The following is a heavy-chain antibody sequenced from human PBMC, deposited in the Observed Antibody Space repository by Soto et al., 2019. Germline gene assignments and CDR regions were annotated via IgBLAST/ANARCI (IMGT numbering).Heavy chain of an antibody. D-gene: IGHD3-16*01. CDR3: VKLRGRAYYYYYMDV. V-gene: IGHV3-23*01. CDR2: GGSGGST. J-gene: IGHJ6*03. CDR1: GFTFSTYG. Sequence: DVQLLESGGGLVQRGGSLRLSCAASGFTFSTYGMTWVRQAPGKGLEWVSYGGSGGSTYYADSVKGRFTISRDNSKNTLYLQMNSLRAEDTAVYYCVKLRGRAYYYYYMDVWGNGTTVTVSS.